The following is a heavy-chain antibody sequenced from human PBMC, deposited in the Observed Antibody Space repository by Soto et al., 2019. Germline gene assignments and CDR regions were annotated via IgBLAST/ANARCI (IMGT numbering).Heavy chain of an antibody. V-gene: IGHV4-4*02. J-gene: IGHJ4*02. CDR1: GGSFTSNNW. CDR3: ASRDPGTSVDY. D-gene: IGHD1-7*01. CDR2: IYRTGST. Sequence: SETLSLTCAVSGGSFTSNNWWTWVRQPPGQGLEWIGEIYRTGSTNYNPSLKSRVTISLDKSENHFSLKVTSLTAADTAVYYCASRDPGTSVDYWGQGTLVTVSS.